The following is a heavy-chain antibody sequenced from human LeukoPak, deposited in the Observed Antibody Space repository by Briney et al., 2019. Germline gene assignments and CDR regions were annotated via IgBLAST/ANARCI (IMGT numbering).Heavy chain of an antibody. D-gene: IGHD3-10*01. V-gene: IGHV3-49*04. CDR2: IRSKAYGATI. CDR3: ARGPILLWIHNGMDV. Sequence: PGRSLRLSCTASGFIFGDHAIIWVRQAPGKGLEWVGFIRSKAYGATIEYAASVKGRFTISRDDSNGIAYLQMSSLKTEDTAFYYCARGPILLWIHNGMDVWGQGTMVTVSS. J-gene: IGHJ6*02. CDR1: GFIFGDHA.